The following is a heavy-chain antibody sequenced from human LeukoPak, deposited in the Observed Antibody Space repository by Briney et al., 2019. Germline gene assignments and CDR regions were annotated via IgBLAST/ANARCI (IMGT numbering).Heavy chain of an antibody. J-gene: IGHJ4*02. CDR3: AKDSTRSSPGFDY. D-gene: IGHD3-10*01. CDR2: IRYDGSSK. Sequence: GGSLRLSCAASGFTFSSYGMHWVRQAPGKGLEGVAFIRYDGSSKYYADSVKGRFTISRDNSKNTLYLQMNRLRAEDTAVYYCAKDSTRSSPGFDYWGQGTLVTVSS. CDR1: GFTFSSYG. V-gene: IGHV3-30*02.